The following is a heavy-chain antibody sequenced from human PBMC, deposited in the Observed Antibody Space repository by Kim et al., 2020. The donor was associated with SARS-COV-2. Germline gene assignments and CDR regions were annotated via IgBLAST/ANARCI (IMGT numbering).Heavy chain of an antibody. J-gene: IGHJ4*02. CDR2: ISGDGGST. D-gene: IGHD3-10*01. CDR1: GFTFDDYA. Sequence: GGSLRLSCAASGFTFDDYAMHWVRQAPGKGLEWVSLISGDGGSTYYADSVKGRFTISRDNSKNSLYLQMNSLRTEDTALYYCAKDIPYGSGSYGTDYWGQGTLVTVSS. CDR3: AKDIPYGSGSYGTDY. V-gene: IGHV3-43*02.